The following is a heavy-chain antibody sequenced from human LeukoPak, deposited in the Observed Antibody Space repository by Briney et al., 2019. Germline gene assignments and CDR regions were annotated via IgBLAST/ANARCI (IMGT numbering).Heavy chain of an antibody. D-gene: IGHD2-2*01. CDR1: GFSFGDNA. CDR2: SRSRAHGGTT. J-gene: IGHJ6*03. V-gene: IGHV3-49*03. CDR3: SRVERSSINQYYYYMAV. Sequence: GGSLRLSCTGFGFSFGDNAMIWFRQSPGKGLEWVSLSRSRAHGGTTDYAASVMGRFTMSRDDSKNIAYLQMDSLETEDTAVYYCSRVERSSINQYYYYMAVWGKGTSVTVSS.